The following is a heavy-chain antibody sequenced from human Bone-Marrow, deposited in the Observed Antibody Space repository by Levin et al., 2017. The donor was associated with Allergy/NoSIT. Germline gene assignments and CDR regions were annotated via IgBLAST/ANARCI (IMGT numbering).Heavy chain of an antibody. Sequence: LSLTCATSGFIFGAYDIHWVRQSPGKGLQWVAFISHDGGSRDYADSAKGRFTVSRDNPTNTVFLQMKSLRTDDTAVYYCARVLGHSGYDCAYWGQGALVTVSS. D-gene: IGHD5-12*01. CDR3: ARVLGHSGYDCAY. J-gene: IGHJ4*02. CDR1: GFIFGAYD. V-gene: IGHV3-33*02. CDR2: ISHDGGSR.